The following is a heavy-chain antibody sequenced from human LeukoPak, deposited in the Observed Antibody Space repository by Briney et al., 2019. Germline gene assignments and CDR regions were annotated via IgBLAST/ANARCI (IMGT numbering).Heavy chain of an antibody. CDR1: GGSISSSSYY. V-gene: IGHV4-39*07. J-gene: IGHJ3*02. CDR3: ARRAVAPKVDAFDI. Sequence: SETLSLTCTVSGGSISSSSYYWGWIRQPPGKGLEWIGSIYYSGSTYYNPSLKSRVTISVDTSKNQFSLKLSSVTAADTAVYYCARRAVAPKVDAFDIWGQGTMVTVSS. CDR2: IYYSGST. D-gene: IGHD6-19*01.